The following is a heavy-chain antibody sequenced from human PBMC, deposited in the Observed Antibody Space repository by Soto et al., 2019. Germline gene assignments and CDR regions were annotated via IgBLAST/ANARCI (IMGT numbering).Heavy chain of an antibody. CDR1: GFTFSIYA. J-gene: IGHJ4*02. D-gene: IGHD3-22*01. CDR3: AKSRYSDSSGDFYDY. V-gene: IGHV3-23*01. Sequence: EVQLLESGGALVQPGGSLRLSCAASGFTFSIYAMSSVRQAPGKGLEWVSGIGGSGRTTYYADSVKGRFTISRDNSNNTLFLQMNSLRAEDTAVYYCAKSRYSDSSGDFYDYWGQGTLVTVSS. CDR2: IGGSGRTT.